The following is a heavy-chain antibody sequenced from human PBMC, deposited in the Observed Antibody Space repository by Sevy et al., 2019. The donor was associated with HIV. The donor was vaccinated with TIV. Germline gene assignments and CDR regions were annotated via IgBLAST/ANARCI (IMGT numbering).Heavy chain of an antibody. Sequence: SETLSLTCAVSGGSISSGIYYWNWIRQPPGKGLEWIGYIYHTGSTYYNPSLKSRVTISVDRSKNQFSLKLSSVTAADTAVYYCAGDNGDYPYYFDHWGQGTLVTVSS. CDR1: GGSISSGIYY. J-gene: IGHJ4*02. CDR2: IYHTGST. D-gene: IGHD4-17*01. V-gene: IGHV4-30-2*01. CDR3: AGDNGDYPYYFDH.